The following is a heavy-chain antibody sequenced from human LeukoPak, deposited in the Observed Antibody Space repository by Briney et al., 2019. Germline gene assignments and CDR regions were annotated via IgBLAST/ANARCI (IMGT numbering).Heavy chain of an antibody. V-gene: IGHV3-48*03. Sequence: PGGSLRLSCAASGFTFSTYEMNWVRQAPGRGLEWVSYVSTSGSTLYFADSVKGRFTLSRDNSKNTVSLQMNSLGTEDTAVYYCARGRDSGSFIIDYWGQGTLVTVSS. D-gene: IGHD3-10*01. CDR1: GFTFSTYE. CDR2: VSTSGSTL. CDR3: ARGRDSGSFIIDY. J-gene: IGHJ4*02.